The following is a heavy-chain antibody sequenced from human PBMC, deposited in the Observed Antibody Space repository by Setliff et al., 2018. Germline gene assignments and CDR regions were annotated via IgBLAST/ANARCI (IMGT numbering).Heavy chain of an antibody. V-gene: IGHV4-59*08. CDR2: IYYSGNT. J-gene: IGHJ4*02. Sequence: SETLSLTCTVSGGSIRNYYWSWIRQPPGKGLEWIGYIYYSGNTNYNPSLKSRVTISVDTSKNQFSLKLSSVTAADTAVYYCARHWDFCGGNCPHNSIDYWGRGALVTVSS. D-gene: IGHD2-21*02. CDR3: ARHWDFCGGNCPHNSIDY. CDR1: GGSIRNYY.